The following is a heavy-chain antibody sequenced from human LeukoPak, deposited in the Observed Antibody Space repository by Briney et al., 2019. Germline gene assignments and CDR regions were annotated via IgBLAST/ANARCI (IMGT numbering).Heavy chain of an antibody. V-gene: IGHV3-33*01. CDR2: KRHDGSNK. D-gene: IGHD5-18*01. Sequence: GGSLRLSCAASGFTLSSYGMHWVRKAPGKGLERVAHKRHDGSNKYYADSVKGRFTISRDNSKNTLYLQMNSLRAEDTAVYYCARGTTAMVDYWGQGTLVTVSS. CDR1: GFTLSSYG. J-gene: IGHJ4*02. CDR3: ARGTTAMVDY.